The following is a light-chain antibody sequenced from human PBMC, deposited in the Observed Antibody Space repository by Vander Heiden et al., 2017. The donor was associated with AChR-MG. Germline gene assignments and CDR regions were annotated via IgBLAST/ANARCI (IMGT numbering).Light chain of an antibody. Sequence: QSVLTQPPPVSVAPGHRDTISCTGRSSNIGAGYDVHWHQQLPGTAPKLHSKGNSNRPAGGPDRFSGSESGTSASLAITGLQDEDEDDYYCQSYGSSLSGWVFGGGTKLTVL. CDR2: GNS. V-gene: IGLV1-40*01. CDR3: QSYGSSLSGWV. CDR1: SSNIGAGYD. J-gene: IGLJ2*01.